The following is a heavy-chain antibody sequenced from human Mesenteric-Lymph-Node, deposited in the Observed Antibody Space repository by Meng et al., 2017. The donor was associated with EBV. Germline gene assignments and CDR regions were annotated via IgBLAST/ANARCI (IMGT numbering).Heavy chain of an antibody. J-gene: IGHJ4*02. V-gene: IGHV1-2*06. D-gene: IGHD6-19*01. Sequence: VQLGELGAEVKKPAATVNVSCKASGDSFSIYYRQWVRQAPGQGLEWMGRISPYSGDADYAQRFQGRVTITRNTSGRTSYMELSRLKSDDTAVYYCARGTVAGTHLDYWAQGTLVTVSS. CDR3: ARGTVAGTHLDY. CDR2: ISPYSGDA. CDR1: GDSFSIYY.